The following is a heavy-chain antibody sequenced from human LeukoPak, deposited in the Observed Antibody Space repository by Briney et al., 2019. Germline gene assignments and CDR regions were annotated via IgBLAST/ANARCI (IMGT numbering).Heavy chain of an antibody. V-gene: IGHV3-13*01. Sequence: GGSLRLSCAASGFTFSSYDMHWVRQATGKGLEWVSAIGTAGDTYYPGSVKGRFTISRENAKNSLYLQMNSLKTEDTAVYYCTTDPYYDILTGSGWFDPWGQGTLVTVSS. CDR3: TTDPYYDILTGSGWFDP. D-gene: IGHD3-9*01. J-gene: IGHJ5*02. CDR2: IGTAGDT. CDR1: GFTFSSYD.